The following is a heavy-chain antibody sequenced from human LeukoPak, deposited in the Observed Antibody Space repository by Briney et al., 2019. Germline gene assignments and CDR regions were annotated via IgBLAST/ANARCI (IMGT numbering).Heavy chain of an antibody. D-gene: IGHD1-1*01. CDR3: ARGVYWSLDY. V-gene: IGHV3-23*01. CDR1: GFIFNTNG. Sequence: GGSLRLSCAISGFIFNTNGMNWVRQSPGKGLEWLATIAGGDESTYHADSVKGRFAISRDNSKNTVFLHMNSLRVEDTAVYYCARGVYWSLDYWGQGTPVTVSS. CDR2: IAGGDEST. J-gene: IGHJ4*02.